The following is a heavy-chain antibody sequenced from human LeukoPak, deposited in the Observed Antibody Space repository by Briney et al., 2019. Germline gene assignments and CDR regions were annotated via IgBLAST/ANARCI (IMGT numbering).Heavy chain of an antibody. J-gene: IGHJ4*02. CDR2: IYHSGST. Sequence: SGTLSLTCAVSGGSTSSSNWWSWVRQPPGKGLEWIGEIYHSGSTNYNPSLKSRVTISVDKSKNQFSLKLSSVTAADTAVYYCARGRLLWFGELAWYFDYWGQGTLVTVSS. V-gene: IGHV4-4*02. D-gene: IGHD3-10*01. CDR3: ARGRLLWFGELAWYFDY. CDR1: GGSTSSSNW.